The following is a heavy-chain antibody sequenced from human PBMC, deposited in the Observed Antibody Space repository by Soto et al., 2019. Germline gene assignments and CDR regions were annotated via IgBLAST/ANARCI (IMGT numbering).Heavy chain of an antibody. V-gene: IGHV4-31*03. CDR1: GGSISSGGYY. CDR3: ARESLGSGYVIDY. D-gene: IGHD3-22*01. Sequence: QVQLQESGPGLVKPSQTLSLTCTVSGGSISSGGYYWSWIRQHPGKGLEWIGYIYSSGSNYYNPSLKSRVTISVDTSKNQFSLKLSSVTAADTAVYYCARESLGSGYVIDYWGQGTLVTVSS. CDR2: IYSSGSN. J-gene: IGHJ4*02.